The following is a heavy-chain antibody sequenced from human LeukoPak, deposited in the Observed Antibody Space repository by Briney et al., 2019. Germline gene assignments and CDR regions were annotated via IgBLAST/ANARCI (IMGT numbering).Heavy chain of an antibody. Sequence: GESLKISCKGSGYSFTNYWIGWVRQMPGKGLEWIGIIYPGDSDTRYSPSFQCQVTISADKSISTAYLQWSSLKASDTAMYYCARTPYYAILAGYHNWFDPWGQGTLVTVSS. V-gene: IGHV5-51*01. CDR1: GYSFTNYW. D-gene: IGHD3-9*01. J-gene: IGHJ5*02. CDR2: IYPGDSDT. CDR3: ARTPYYAILAGYHNWFDP.